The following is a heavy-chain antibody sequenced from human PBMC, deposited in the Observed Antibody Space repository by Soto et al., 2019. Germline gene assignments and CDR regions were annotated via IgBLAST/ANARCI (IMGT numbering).Heavy chain of an antibody. Sequence: GGSLRLSCAFSGFTFSNYAMNWVRQAPGKGLEWVSAITGSGRSTYYADSVKGRFTISRDNSKNTLYLQMNSLRAEDTAVYYCAKDRYSGYDYFGLVPFDPWGQGTLVTVS. J-gene: IGHJ5*02. CDR1: GFTFSNYA. CDR3: AKDRYSGYDYFGLVPFDP. CDR2: ITGSGRST. D-gene: IGHD5-12*01. V-gene: IGHV3-23*01.